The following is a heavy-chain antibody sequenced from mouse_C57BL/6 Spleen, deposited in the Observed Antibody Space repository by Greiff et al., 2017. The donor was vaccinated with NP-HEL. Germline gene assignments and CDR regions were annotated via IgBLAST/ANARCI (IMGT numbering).Heavy chain of an antibody. CDR3: ARSGNYYGSSYGY. D-gene: IGHD1-1*01. J-gene: IGHJ2*01. V-gene: IGHV1-69*01. Sequence: QVQLQQPGAELVMPGASVKLSCKASGYTFTSYWMHWVKQRPGQGLEWIGEIDPSDSYTNYNQKFKGKSTLTVDKSSSTAYMQLSSLTSEDSAVYYCARSGNYYGSSYGYWGQGTTLTVSS. CDR1: GYTFTSYW. CDR2: IDPSDSYT.